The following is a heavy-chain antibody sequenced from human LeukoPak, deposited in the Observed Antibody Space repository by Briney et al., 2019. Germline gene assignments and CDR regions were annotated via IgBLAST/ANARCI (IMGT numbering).Heavy chain of an antibody. J-gene: IGHJ4*02. D-gene: IGHD3-10*01. CDR3: AREHMVRGVIDR. CDR1: GGSISNYY. Sequence: PSETLSLTCTVSGGSISNYYWSWIRQSAGKRLEWLGRIYSRGSTNYNPSLESRVTVSVGTSKNQFSLKLSSVTAADTAVYYCAREHMVRGVIDRWGQGALVTVSS. V-gene: IGHV4-4*07. CDR2: IYSRGST.